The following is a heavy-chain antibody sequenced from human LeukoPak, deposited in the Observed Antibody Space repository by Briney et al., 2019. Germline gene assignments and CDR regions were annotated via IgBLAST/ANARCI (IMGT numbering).Heavy chain of an antibody. CDR1: GYTFTDYY. CDR3: ARVNVVVAATGDY. J-gene: IGHJ4*02. CDR2: INPNSGGT. Sequence: ASVKVSCKASGYTFTDYYIHWVRQAPAQGLEWMGWINPNSGGTNYAQKFQGRVTMTRDTSIRTAYMDLTRLRAEDTAVYYCARVNVVVAATGDYWGQGTLVTVSS. V-gene: IGHV1-2*02. D-gene: IGHD2-15*01.